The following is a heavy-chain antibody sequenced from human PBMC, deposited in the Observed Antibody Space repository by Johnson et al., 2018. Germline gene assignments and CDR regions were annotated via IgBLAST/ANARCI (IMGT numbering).Heavy chain of an antibody. CDR2: IYYSGST. D-gene: IGHD1-26*01. V-gene: IGHV4-59*12. Sequence: QVQLQQWGAGLLKXSETLSLXCAVYGGSISSYYWSWIRQPPGTGLEWIGYIYYSGSTNYNPSLKSRVTISVDPSKNQFSLKLSSVTAADTAVYSCARGGGADYYYGMDVWGQGTTVTVSS. CDR3: ARGGGADYYYGMDV. J-gene: IGHJ6*02. CDR1: GGSISSYY.